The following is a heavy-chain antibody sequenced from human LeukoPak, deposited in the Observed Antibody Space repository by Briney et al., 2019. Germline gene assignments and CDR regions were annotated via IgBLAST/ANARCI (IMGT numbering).Heavy chain of an antibody. CDR3: ARHYGP. V-gene: IGHV4-30-2*04. Sequence: PGNGLEWIGYIYHCGSTYYNPSLKSRVTISVDRSKNQFSLKLNSVTAADTAVYYCARHYGPWGQGTLVTVSS. CDR2: IYHCGST. J-gene: IGHJ5*02. D-gene: IGHD3-16*01.